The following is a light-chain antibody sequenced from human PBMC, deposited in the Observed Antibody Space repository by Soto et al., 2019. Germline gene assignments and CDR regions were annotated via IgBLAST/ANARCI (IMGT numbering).Light chain of an antibody. V-gene: IGLV2-11*01. CDR3: CSYAGSYTHV. Sequence: QSALTQPRSGSGSPGQSVTFSCTGTSSDVGPYIYVSWYQQHPGKAPKLIIYDVIKRPSGVPDRFSGSKSGNTASLTISGLQAEDEADYYCCSYAGSYTHVFGTGTKLTVL. J-gene: IGLJ1*01. CDR2: DVI. CDR1: SSDVGPYIY.